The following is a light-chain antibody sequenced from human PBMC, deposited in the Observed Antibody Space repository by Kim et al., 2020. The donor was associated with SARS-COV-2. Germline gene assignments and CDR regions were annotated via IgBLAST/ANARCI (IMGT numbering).Light chain of an antibody. CDR2: EVN. Sequence: PGQAGTIPCTGTSSDVGDYNYVSWYQLHPGTAPKLIIHEVNKRPSGVPDRFSGSKSGNTASLTVSGLQAEDEADYYCSSFALSNIVFGGGTQLTVL. V-gene: IGLV2-8*01. CDR3: SSFALSNIV. J-gene: IGLJ3*02. CDR1: SSDVGDYNY.